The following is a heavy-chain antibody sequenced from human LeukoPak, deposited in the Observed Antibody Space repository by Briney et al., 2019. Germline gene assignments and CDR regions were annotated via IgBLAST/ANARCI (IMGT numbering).Heavy chain of an antibody. V-gene: IGHV3-7*01. D-gene: IGHD4-11*01. CDR1: GFTFSNYW. CDR2: IKQDGSDK. Sequence: GGSLRLSCAASGFTFSNYWMSWVRQAPGKGLEWVANIKQDGSDKFYVDSVKGRFTISKDNAKNSLYLQMNNLRSEDTGVYDCEREDHSEHEYWGRGTLVTVSS. J-gene: IGHJ4*02. CDR3: EREDHSEHEY.